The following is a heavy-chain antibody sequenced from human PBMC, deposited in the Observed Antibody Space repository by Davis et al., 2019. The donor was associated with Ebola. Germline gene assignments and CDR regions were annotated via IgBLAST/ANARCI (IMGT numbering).Heavy chain of an antibody. V-gene: IGHV3-9*01. CDR3: AARYCSSTKCQAFEY. J-gene: IGHJ4*02. CDR2: ISWNSENI. Sequence: PGGSLRLSCVASGFSFADYSLHWDRQAPGKGREWVSGISWNSENIIYADSVKGRFTISRDNAKNSLYLQMNSLRVEDTAFYYCAARYCSSTKCQAFEYGGQGTLVTVSS. CDR1: GFSFADYS. D-gene: IGHD2-2*01.